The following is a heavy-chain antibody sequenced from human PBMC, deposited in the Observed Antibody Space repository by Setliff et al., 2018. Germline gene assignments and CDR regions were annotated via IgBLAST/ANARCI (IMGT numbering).Heavy chain of an antibody. CDR3: SRAVDGRTWFDP. V-gene: IGHV3-73*01. CDR1: GFTFSGSA. D-gene: IGHD6-19*01. J-gene: IGHJ5*02. Sequence: GGSLRLSCAASGFTFSGSAMHWVRQASGKGLEWVGRIRSKTSGFATAYSASVKGRFTISRDDSMNTAYLQRDSLRTEDTAVYYCSRAVDGRTWFDPWGQGALVTVSS. CDR2: IRSKTSGFAT.